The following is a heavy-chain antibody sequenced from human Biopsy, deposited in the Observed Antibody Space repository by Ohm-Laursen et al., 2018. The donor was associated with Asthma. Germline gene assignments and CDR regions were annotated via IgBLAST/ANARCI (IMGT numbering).Heavy chain of an antibody. D-gene: IGHD4-17*01. Sequence: SLRLSCAASGFTFSSYWMHWVRQAPGKGLVWVSRINSDGSSTSYADSVKGRFTISRDNAKNTLYLQMNSLRAEDTAVYYCARVAYGDLTCFDPRGQGTLVTVSS. V-gene: IGHV3-74*01. CDR1: GFTFSSYW. CDR2: INSDGSST. CDR3: ARVAYGDLTCFDP. J-gene: IGHJ5*02.